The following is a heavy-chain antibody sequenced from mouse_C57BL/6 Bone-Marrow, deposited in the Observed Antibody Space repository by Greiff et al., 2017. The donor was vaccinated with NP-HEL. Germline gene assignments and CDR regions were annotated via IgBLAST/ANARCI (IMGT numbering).Heavy chain of an antibody. Sequence: EVKLVESGGGLVQPKGSLKLSCAASGFSFNTYAMNWVRQAPGKGLEWVARIRSKSNNYATYYADSVKDRFTISRDDSESMLYLQMNNLKTEDTAMYYCVRCYYGSPYYFDYWGQGTTLTVSS. CDR1: GFSFNTYA. V-gene: IGHV10-1*01. CDR3: VRCYYGSPYYFDY. D-gene: IGHD1-1*01. CDR2: IRSKSNNYAT. J-gene: IGHJ2*01.